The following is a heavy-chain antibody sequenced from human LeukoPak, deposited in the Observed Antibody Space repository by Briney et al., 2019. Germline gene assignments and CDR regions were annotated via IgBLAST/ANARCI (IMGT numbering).Heavy chain of an antibody. J-gene: IGHJ6*03. D-gene: IGHD1-26*01. CDR2: ISGYNGNT. CDR3: AFSSYYLQGNYYDMDV. Sequence: GASVKVSCKASGYTFTSYGISWVRQAPGQGLEWMGWISGYNGNTNYAQNLQGRVTMTTDTSTSTVYMELRSLRSDDTAVYYCAFSSYYLQGNYYDMDVWGKGTTVTVSS. V-gene: IGHV1-18*01. CDR1: GYTFTSYG.